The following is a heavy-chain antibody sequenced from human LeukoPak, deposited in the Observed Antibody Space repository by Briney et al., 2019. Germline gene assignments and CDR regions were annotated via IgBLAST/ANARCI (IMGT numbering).Heavy chain of an antibody. CDR3: ARHLSGVTGYTYGRGIDY. V-gene: IGHV3-7*01. CDR1: GFTFSTSW. CDR2: IKKHGSEK. Sequence: GGSLRLSCVASGFTFSTSWMSWVRQAPGKGLEWVAKIKKHGSEKYYVDSVKGRFTISRDNAKTSLYLQMISLRAEDTAVYYCARHLSGVTGYTYGRGIDYWGQGTLVTVSS. D-gene: IGHD5-18*01. J-gene: IGHJ4*02.